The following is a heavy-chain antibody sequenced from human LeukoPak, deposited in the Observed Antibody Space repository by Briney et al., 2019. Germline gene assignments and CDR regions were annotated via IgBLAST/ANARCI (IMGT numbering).Heavy chain of an antibody. CDR3: ARARDYYDSSGLGRNAFDI. D-gene: IGHD3-22*01. CDR1: GFTVSSNY. CDR2: IYSGGTT. V-gene: IGHV3-53*01. J-gene: IGHJ3*02. Sequence: PGGSLRLSCAASGFTVSSNYMSWVRQAPGKGLEWVSVIYSGGTTYYADSVKGRFTISRDNSKNTLYLQMNSLRAEDTAVYYCARARDYYDSSGLGRNAFDIWGQGTMVTVSS.